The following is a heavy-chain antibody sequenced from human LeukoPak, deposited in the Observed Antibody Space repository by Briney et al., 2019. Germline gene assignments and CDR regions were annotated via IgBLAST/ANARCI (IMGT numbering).Heavy chain of an antibody. V-gene: IGHV1-58*02. CDR2: IAVGSGNT. J-gene: IGHJ4*02. D-gene: IGHD3-10*01. Sequence: GASVKVSCKASGFTSTSSAMQWVRQARGQRLEWIGWIAVGSGNTNYAQKFQERVTISWDMSTSTAYMELSSLRSEDTAVYYCAAERFYYGSGSVYYFEYWGQGTLVTVSS. CDR3: AAERFYYGSGSVYYFEY. CDR1: GFTSTSSA.